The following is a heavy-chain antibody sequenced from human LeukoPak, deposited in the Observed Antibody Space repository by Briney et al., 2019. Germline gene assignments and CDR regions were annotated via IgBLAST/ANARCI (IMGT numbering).Heavy chain of an antibody. CDR1: GFTFSDYY. J-gene: IGHJ4*02. Sequence: GGSLRLSCAASGFTFSDYYMSWIRQAPGKGLEWVSAISGSGGSTYYADSVKGRFTISRDNSKNTLYLQMNSLRAEDTAVYYCAKSPIVVVTAAYLLDYWGQGTLVTVSS. CDR2: ISGSGGST. CDR3: AKSPIVVVTAAYLLDY. D-gene: IGHD2-21*02. V-gene: IGHV3-23*01.